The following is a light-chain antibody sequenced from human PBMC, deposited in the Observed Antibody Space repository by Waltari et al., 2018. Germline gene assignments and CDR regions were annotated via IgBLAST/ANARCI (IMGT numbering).Light chain of an antibody. V-gene: IGKV3-15*01. CDR3: QQYSNWPLT. J-gene: IGKJ4*01. CDR1: QSVSSN. CDR2: GAS. Sequence: EIVLTQSQATLSFSPGERATLSCRASQSVSSNIAWYQQKPGQAPRLLMSGASSRATDIPDRFSGSGSGTDFTLTISSLEPEDFAVYYCQQYSNWPLTFGGGTKVEIK.